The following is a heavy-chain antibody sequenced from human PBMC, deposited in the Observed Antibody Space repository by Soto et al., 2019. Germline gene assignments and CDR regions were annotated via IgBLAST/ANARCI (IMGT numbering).Heavy chain of an antibody. CDR2: IYYSGST. Sequence: QVQLQESGPGLVKPSQTLSLTCTVSGGSISSGDYYWSWIRQPPGKGLEWIGYIYYSGSTYYNPSLKSRVTISVDTSKNQFSLKLSSVTAADTAVYYCAREYYDFWSGYSVPREGYGMDVWGQGTTVTVSS. CDR1: GGSISSGDYY. J-gene: IGHJ6*02. CDR3: AREYYDFWSGYSVPREGYGMDV. V-gene: IGHV4-30-4*01. D-gene: IGHD3-3*01.